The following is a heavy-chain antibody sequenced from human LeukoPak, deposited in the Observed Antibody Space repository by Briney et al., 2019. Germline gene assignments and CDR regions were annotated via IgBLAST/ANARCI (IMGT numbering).Heavy chain of an antibody. Sequence: GRSLRLSCTSSELTLTSQWMHWVREAPGKGREWVTRINTDGISITYAESLKGRFTISRDDAKNTLYLYMNTLRAEDTAVYFCVRGDTFRGFDIWGQGTTVIVSS. J-gene: IGHJ3*02. CDR3: VRGDTFRGFDI. V-gene: IGHV3-74*03. CDR1: ELTLTSQW. CDR2: INTDGISI. D-gene: IGHD5-18*01.